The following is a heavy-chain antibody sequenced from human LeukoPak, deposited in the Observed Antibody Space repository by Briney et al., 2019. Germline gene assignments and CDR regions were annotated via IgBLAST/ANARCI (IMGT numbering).Heavy chain of an antibody. J-gene: IGHJ2*01. CDR2: IYHSGST. D-gene: IGHD3-3*01. Sequence: SQTLSLTCTVSGGSISSGGYYWSWIRQPPGKGLEWIGYIYHSGSTYYNPSLKSRVTISVDRSKNQFSLKLSSVTAADTAVYYCVGGPFWSGTHWYFDLWGRGTLVTVSS. CDR1: GGSISSGGYY. CDR3: VGGPFWSGTHWYFDL. V-gene: IGHV4-30-2*02.